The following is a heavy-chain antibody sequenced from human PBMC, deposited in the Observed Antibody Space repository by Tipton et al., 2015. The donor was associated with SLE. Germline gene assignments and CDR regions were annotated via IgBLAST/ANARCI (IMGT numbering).Heavy chain of an antibody. CDR2: VYYTGNT. CDR3: ARHVGAGGAWSMFDY. V-gene: IGHV4-39*01. J-gene: IGHJ4*02. Sequence: PGLVKPSETLSLTCIVSGDSISSSSYYWGWIRQPPGKGLEWVGTVYYTGNTFYNPSLKSRVTISLDTSKNHFSLKLTSVTAADTALYYCARHVGAGGAWSMFDYWGQGTLVTVSS. D-gene: IGHD2/OR15-2a*01. CDR1: GDSISSSSYY.